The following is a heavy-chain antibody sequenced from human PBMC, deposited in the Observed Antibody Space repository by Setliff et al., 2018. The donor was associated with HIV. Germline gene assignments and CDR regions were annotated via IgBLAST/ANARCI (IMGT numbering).Heavy chain of an antibody. J-gene: IGHJ5*02. CDR1: GYTFTDYY. CDR3: ARGGPGSSFGYDWFDP. D-gene: IGHD5-18*01. CDR2: VDPEDGET. Sequence: GASVKVSCKVSGYTFTDYYMHWVQQAPGKGLEWMGLVDPEDGETIYAEKFQGRVTITADTSTDTAYMELSSLRSEDTAVYYCARGGPGSSFGYDWFDPWGQGTPVTVSS. V-gene: IGHV1-69-2*01.